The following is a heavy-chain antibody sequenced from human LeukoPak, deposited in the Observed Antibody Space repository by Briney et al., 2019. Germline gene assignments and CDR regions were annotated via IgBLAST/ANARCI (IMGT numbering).Heavy chain of an antibody. J-gene: IGHJ4*02. CDR3: ARHMGLGYSYGYPYFDY. Sequence: SETLSLTCTVSGGSISSYYWSWIRQPPGKGLEWIGYIYYSGSTSYNPSLKSRVTISVDTSKNQFSLKLSSVTAADTAAYYCARHMGLGYSYGYPYFDYWGQGTLVTVSS. D-gene: IGHD5-18*01. V-gene: IGHV4-59*08. CDR1: GGSISSYY. CDR2: IYYSGST.